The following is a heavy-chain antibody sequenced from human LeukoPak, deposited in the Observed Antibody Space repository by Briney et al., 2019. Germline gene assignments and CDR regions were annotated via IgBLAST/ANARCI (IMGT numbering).Heavy chain of an antibody. Sequence: GGSLRLSCAASGFTFSSYAMSWVRQAPGKGLEWVSAISGSGGSTYYPDSVKGRFTIPRDNSKNTLYLQMNSLRAEDTAVYYCAKGDLDWLLEEDWGQGTLVTVSS. D-gene: IGHD3-9*01. V-gene: IGHV3-23*01. CDR3: AKGDLDWLLEED. CDR1: GFTFSSYA. CDR2: ISGSGGST. J-gene: IGHJ4*02.